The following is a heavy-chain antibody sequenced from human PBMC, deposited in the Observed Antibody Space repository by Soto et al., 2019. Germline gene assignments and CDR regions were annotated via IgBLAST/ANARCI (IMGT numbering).Heavy chain of an antibody. V-gene: IGHV4-34*01. CDR1: GGSFSGHY. CDR2: INHVGGT. D-gene: IGHD3-3*01. Sequence: QVQLQQWGAGLLKPSETLSLTCAVYGGSFSGHYWNWIRQPPGKGLEWIGEINHVGGTNYNPSLKSRVTISPDTSKHHFSLRLASVTAADTAVYYCARGHYDLWSGYRPRGHFDYWGQGTLVTVSS. CDR3: ARGHYDLWSGYRPRGHFDY. J-gene: IGHJ4*02.